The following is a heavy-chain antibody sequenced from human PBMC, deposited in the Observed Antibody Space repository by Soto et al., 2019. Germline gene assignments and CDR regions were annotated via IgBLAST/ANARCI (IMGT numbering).Heavy chain of an antibody. V-gene: IGHV3-23*01. J-gene: IGHJ4*01. D-gene: IGHD3-9*01. Sequence: PGGSLRLSCVGSGFTFSTYAMSWVRQAPGEGLEWVSSISGSGTTTYDAEFVKGRFTVSRDNSKNTLYLQMNNLRAEDTALYYCAKDPTDERLVITPLEPWGQGTLVTVSS. CDR1: GFTFSTYA. CDR2: ISGSGTTT. CDR3: AKDPTDERLVITPLEP.